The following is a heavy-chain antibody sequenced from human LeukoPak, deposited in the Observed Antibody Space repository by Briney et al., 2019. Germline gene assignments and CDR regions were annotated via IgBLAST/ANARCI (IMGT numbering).Heavy chain of an antibody. Sequence: GASVKVPCKASGYTFTSYGISWVRQAPGQGLEWMGWIGAYNGNTNYAQKLQGRVTMTTDTSTSTAYMELRSLRSADTAVYYCAREDLGYCSGGSCYETSFMDVWGQGTTVTVSS. CDR2: IGAYNGNT. J-gene: IGHJ6*02. V-gene: IGHV1-18*01. CDR1: GYTFTSYG. CDR3: AREDLGYCSGGSCYETSFMDV. D-gene: IGHD2-15*01.